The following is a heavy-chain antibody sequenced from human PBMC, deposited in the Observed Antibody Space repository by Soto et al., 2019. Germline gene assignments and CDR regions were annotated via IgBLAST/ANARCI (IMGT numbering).Heavy chain of an antibody. CDR2: IIPIFGTA. Sequence: QVQLVQSGAEVKKPGSSVKVSCKASGGTFSSYAISWVRQAPGQGLEWMGVIIPIFGTANYAQKFQGRVTITADESTSTAYMELSSLRSEDTAVYYCARAPISTNSYGYEYAFDIWGQGTMVTVSS. V-gene: IGHV1-69*01. J-gene: IGHJ3*02. D-gene: IGHD5-18*01. CDR3: ARAPISTNSYGYEYAFDI. CDR1: GGTFSSYA.